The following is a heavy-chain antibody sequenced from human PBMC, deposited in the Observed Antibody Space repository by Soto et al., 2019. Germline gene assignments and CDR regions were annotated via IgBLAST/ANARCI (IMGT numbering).Heavy chain of an antibody. CDR3: AREVLSCSGGSCYRRFDP. CDR2: ISAYNGNT. D-gene: IGHD2-15*01. J-gene: IGHJ5*02. Sequence: ASAKVSCKASGYTFTSYGISWVRQAPGQGLEWMGWISAYNGNTNYAQKLRGRVTMTTDTSTSTAYMELRSLRSDDTAVYYCAREVLSCSGGSCYRRFDPWGQGTLVTVSS. V-gene: IGHV1-18*01. CDR1: GYTFTSYG.